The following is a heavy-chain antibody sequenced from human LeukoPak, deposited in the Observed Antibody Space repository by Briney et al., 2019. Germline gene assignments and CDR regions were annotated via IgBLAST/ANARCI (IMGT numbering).Heavy chain of an antibody. V-gene: IGHV3-48*02. CDR3: ARDASALY. CDR2: LSSSSSVI. Sequence: GGSLRLSCAASGFTFSTYAMDWVRQAPGKGLEWVSYLSSSSSVIYHADSVKGRFTISRDNARDSLYLQMNSLRDDDTSVYFCARDASALYWGRGTLVTVSS. J-gene: IGHJ4*02. D-gene: IGHD6-19*01. CDR1: GFTFSTYA.